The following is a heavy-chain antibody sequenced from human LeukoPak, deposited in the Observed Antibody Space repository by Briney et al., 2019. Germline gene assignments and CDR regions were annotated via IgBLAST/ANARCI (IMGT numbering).Heavy chain of an antibody. D-gene: IGHD3-10*01. CDR1: GYTFTSYG. Sequence: ASVKVSCKASGYTFTSYGISWVRQAPGQGLEWMGWISAYNGNTNYARKLQGRVTMTTDTSTSTAYMELRSLRSDDTAVYYCAREGSPLLWFGESDYWGQGTLVTVSS. J-gene: IGHJ4*02. CDR2: ISAYNGNT. V-gene: IGHV1-18*01. CDR3: AREGSPLLWFGESDY.